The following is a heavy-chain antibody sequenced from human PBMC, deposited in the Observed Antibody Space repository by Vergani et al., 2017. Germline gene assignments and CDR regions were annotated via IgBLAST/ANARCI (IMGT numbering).Heavy chain of an antibody. V-gene: IGHV1-69*08. CDR3: ARDPLGYGGDPEDYYYGMDV. J-gene: IGHJ6*02. CDR1: GATFRSNT. D-gene: IGHD1-26*01. CDR2: IIPVLGKT. Sequence: QVQLVQSGAEVKKPGSSVKVSCKASGATFRSNTISWVRQVPGQGLEWMGRIIPVLGKTKYAQDFQGRLTITADTSTSTAYMELTSLRSQDTAVYYCARDPLGYGGDPEDYYYGMDVWVQGTTVTVSS.